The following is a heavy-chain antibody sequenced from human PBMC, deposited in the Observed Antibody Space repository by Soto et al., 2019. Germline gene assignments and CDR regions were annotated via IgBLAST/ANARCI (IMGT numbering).Heavy chain of an antibody. Sequence: ASVKVSCKASGYTFTNSGISWVRQAPGQGLEWMGWISTDNGNTKYAQHLQGRVSMTTDTSTSTAYMELSSLRSDDTAVYYCARDVSIAAALYDYWGQGTLVTVSS. CDR2: ISTDNGNT. CDR1: GYTFTNSG. J-gene: IGHJ4*02. CDR3: ARDVSIAAALYDY. V-gene: IGHV1-18*01. D-gene: IGHD6-13*01.